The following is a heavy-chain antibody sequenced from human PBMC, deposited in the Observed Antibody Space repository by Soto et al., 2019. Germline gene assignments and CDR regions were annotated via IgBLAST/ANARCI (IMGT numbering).Heavy chain of an antibody. D-gene: IGHD1-1*01. CDR3: ARGGWVRYHFDY. CDR2: INHSGST. V-gene: IGHV4-34*01. CDR1: GGSFSGYY. Sequence: QVQLQQWGAGLLKPSETLSLTCAVYGGSFSGYYWSWIRQPPGKGLEWIGEINHSGSTNYNPSLKSRVTISVDTSKTQFSLKLSSVTAADTAVYYCARGGWVRYHFDYWGQGTLVTVSS. J-gene: IGHJ4*02.